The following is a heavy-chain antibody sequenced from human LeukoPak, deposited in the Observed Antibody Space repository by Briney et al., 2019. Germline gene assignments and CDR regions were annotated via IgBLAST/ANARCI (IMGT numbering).Heavy chain of an antibody. Sequence: SQTLSLTCTVSGGSISSGSYYWSWLRQPAGKGLEWIGRIYTSGSTNYNPSLKSRVTISVDTSKNQFSLKLSSVTAADTAVYYCARDRYGGADYWGQGTLVTVPS. V-gene: IGHV4-61*02. D-gene: IGHD2-21*01. CDR1: GGSISSGSYY. J-gene: IGHJ4*02. CDR2: IYTSGST. CDR3: ARDRYGGADY.